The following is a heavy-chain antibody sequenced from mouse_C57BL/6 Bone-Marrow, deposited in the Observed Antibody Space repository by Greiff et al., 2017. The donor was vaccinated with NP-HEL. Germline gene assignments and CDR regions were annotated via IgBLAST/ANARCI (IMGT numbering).Heavy chain of an antibody. V-gene: IGHV1-76*01. CDR2: IYPGSGNT. J-gene: IGHJ3*01. Sequence: VHLVESGAELVRPGASVKLSCKASGYTFTDYYINWVKQRPGQGLEWIARIYPGSGNTYYNEKFKGKATLTAEKSSSTAYMQLSSLTSEDSAVYFCARSGGYYAAWFAYWGQGTLVTVSA. CDR3: ARSGGYYAAWFAY. D-gene: IGHD2-3*01. CDR1: GYTFTDYY.